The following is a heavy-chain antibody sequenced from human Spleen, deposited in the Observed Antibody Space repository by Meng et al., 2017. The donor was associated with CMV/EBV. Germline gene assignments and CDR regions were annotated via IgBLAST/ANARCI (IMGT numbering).Heavy chain of an antibody. CDR1: GFTFSTFW. CDR2: TNGDGSST. V-gene: IGHV3-74*01. D-gene: IGHD2-2*02. J-gene: IGHJ4*02. CDR3: ARGTYGYQMIYGPDY. Sequence: GESLKISCAASGFTFSTFWMHWVHQAPGKGLVWVSRTNGDGSSTTYADSVEGRFTISRDNAKNTLYLQMNGLRAEDTAVYYCARGTYGYQMIYGPDYWGQGTLVTVSS.